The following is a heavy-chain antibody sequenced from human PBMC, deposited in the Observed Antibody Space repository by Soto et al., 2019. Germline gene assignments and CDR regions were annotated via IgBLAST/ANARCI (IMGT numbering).Heavy chain of an antibody. D-gene: IGHD3-10*01. CDR2: IYYSGST. J-gene: IGHJ4*02. CDR3: ARDRTRYYGSGSYYEFDY. Sequence: SETLSLTCTVSGGSISGGDYHWSWIRQPPGKGLEWIGYIYYSGSTYYNPSLKSRVTISVDTSKNQFSLKLSSVTAADTAVYYCARDRTRYYGSGSYYEFDYWGQGTLVTVSS. CDR1: GGSISGGDYH. V-gene: IGHV4-30-4*01.